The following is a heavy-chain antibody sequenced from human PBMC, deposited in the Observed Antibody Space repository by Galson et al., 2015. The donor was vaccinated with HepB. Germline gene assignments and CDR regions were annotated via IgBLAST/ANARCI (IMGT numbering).Heavy chain of an antibody. CDR1: GYTFTSYD. V-gene: IGHV1-8*01. J-gene: IGHJ6*03. Sequence: SVKVSCKASGYTFTSYDINWVRQATGQGLEWMGWMNPNSGNTGYAQKFQGRVTMTRNTSISTAYMELSSLRSEDTAVYYCALRGGDGYNHYYYYYYMDVWGKGTTVTVSS. CDR2: MNPNSGNT. CDR3: ALRGGDGYNHYYYYYYMDV. D-gene: IGHD5-24*01.